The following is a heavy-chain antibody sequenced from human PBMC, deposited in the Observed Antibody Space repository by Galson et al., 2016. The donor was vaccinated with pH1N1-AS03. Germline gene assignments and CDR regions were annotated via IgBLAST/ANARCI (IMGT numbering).Heavy chain of an antibody. V-gene: IGHV1-18*01. Sequence: SVKVSCKASGYTFTNYGISWVRQAPGQGLEYVGWIGTYTIHAQKLQGRVTMATDTSTSTAYMELRSLRSDDTAVYYCARSGSGSFYEGDFWGQGTLVSVSS. CDR3: ARSGSGSFYEGDF. J-gene: IGHJ4*02. D-gene: IGHD3-10*01. CDR2: IGTYT. CDR1: GYTFTNYG.